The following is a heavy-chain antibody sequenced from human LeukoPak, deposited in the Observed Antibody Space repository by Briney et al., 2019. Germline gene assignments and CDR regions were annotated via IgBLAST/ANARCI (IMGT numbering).Heavy chain of an antibody. D-gene: IGHD4-23*01. CDR3: ARSYSHGGNGWFDP. J-gene: IGHJ5*02. V-gene: IGHV3-13*01. Sequence: GSLRLSCAASGFTFSSYDMHWVRQATGKGLEWVSAIGTAGDTYYPGSVKGRFTISRENAKNSLYLQMNSLRAGDTAVYYCARSYSHGGNGWFDPWGQGTLVTVSS. CDR2: IGTAGDT. CDR1: GFTFSSYD.